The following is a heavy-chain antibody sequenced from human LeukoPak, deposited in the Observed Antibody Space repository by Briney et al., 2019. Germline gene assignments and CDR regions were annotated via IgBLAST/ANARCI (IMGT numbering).Heavy chain of an antibody. CDR3: ASGDVVVPADTDXTSGMDV. V-gene: IGHV4-59*12. D-gene: IGHD2-2*01. CDR2: VYYSGST. CDR1: GGSITNXX. Sequence: LTCTVSGGSITNXXXTWIXQPPGKXLEXIXXVYYSGSTNYNPSLKSRVTISVDTSKNQFSLKLSSVTAADTAVYYCASGDVVVPADTDXTSGMDVWGQGTPVTVSS. J-gene: IGHJ6*02.